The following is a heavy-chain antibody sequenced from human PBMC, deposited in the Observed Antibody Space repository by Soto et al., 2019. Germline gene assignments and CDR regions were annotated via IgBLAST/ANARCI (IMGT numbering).Heavy chain of an antibody. Sequence: EVQLLESGGGLVQPGGSLRLSCAASGFTFSSYAMSWVRQAPGKGLEWVSAISGSGGSTYYADSVKGRFTISRDNSKNTLYLQMNSLRAEDTAVYYCAKDPFLIRYFDWLLNWFDPWGQVTLVTVSS. CDR3: AKDPFLIRYFDWLLNWFDP. V-gene: IGHV3-23*01. CDR1: GFTFSSYA. J-gene: IGHJ5*02. CDR2: ISGSGGST. D-gene: IGHD3-9*01.